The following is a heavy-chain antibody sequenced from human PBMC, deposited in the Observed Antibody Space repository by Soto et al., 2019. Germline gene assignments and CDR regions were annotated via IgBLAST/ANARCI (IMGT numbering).Heavy chain of an antibody. CDR3: ARVEVAFLEWLSPNWFDP. D-gene: IGHD3-3*02. Sequence: ETRSLTCAVSGYSISSGYYWGWIRQPPGKGLEWIGSIYHSGSTYYNPSLKSRVTISVDTSKNQFSLKLSSVTAADTAVYYCARVEVAFLEWLSPNWFDPWGQGTLVTVS. CDR1: GYSISSGYY. V-gene: IGHV4-38-2*01. J-gene: IGHJ5*02. CDR2: IYHSGST.